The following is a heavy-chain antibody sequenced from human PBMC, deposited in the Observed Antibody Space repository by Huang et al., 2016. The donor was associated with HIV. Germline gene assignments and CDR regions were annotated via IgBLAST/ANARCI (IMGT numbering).Heavy chain of an antibody. CDR3: AKMVRGPKSMYFDF. CDR2: ISNSGDRT. V-gene: IGHV3-23*01. D-gene: IGHD3-10*01. CDR1: GFTFSSYT. J-gene: IGHJ4*02. Sequence: EVQLLESGGGLVQPGGSLSLSCAASGFTFSSYTLNWVRQAPGKGLEWVSGISNSGDRTYLADFVKGRFTISRDKSKNTLYLQRSNLTSDDTDIYYCAKMVRGPKSMYFDFWGQGTLVTVSS.